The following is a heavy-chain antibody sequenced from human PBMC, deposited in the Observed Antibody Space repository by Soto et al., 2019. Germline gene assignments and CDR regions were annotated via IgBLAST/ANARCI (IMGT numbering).Heavy chain of an antibody. CDR2: ISAYNGNT. CDR3: ARDITGQYDSSGYYDY. J-gene: IGHJ4*02. D-gene: IGHD3-22*01. V-gene: IGHV1-18*04. CDR1: GYTFTSYG. Sequence: ASVKVSCKASGYTFTSYGISWVRQAPGQGLEWMGWISAYNGNTNYAQKLQGRVTMTTDTSTSTAYMELRSLRSDETAVYYCARDITGQYDSSGYYDYWGQGTLVTVSS.